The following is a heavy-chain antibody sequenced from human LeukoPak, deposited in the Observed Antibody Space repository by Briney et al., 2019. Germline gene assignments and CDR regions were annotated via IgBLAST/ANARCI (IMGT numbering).Heavy chain of an antibody. CDR2: IYYSGIT. J-gene: IGHJ4*02. CDR3: ATSPRGSGSYDY. Sequence: PSETLSLSCAVSGGSFSSYYWCWVRQPPGKGLEWVGYIYYSGITNYNPSLKSRATISVDTSKNKFSLKLSPVTAADTAVYYCATSPRGSGSYDYWGQGTLVTVSS. CDR1: GGSFSSYY. D-gene: IGHD3-10*01. V-gene: IGHV4-59*01.